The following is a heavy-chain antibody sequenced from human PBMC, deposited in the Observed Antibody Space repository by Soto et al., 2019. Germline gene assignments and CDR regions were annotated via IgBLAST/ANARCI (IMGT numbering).Heavy chain of an antibody. D-gene: IGHD2-15*01. CDR2: IYWNDDK. CDR1: GFSLSTSGVG. V-gene: IGHV2-5*01. CDR3: AHNVCSVGSCYYWAGLLAY. Sequence: SGPTLVNPTQTLTLTCTFSGFSLSTSGVGVGWIRQPPGKALEWLALIYWNDDKRYSPSLKSRLTITKDTSKNQVVLTMTNMDPVDTPKYYFAHNVCSVGSCYYWAGLLAYGGRGTLVPVS. J-gene: IGHJ4*02.